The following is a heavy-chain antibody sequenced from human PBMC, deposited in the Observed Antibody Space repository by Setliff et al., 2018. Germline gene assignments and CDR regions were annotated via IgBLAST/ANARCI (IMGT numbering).Heavy chain of an antibody. J-gene: IGHJ5*02. CDR2: IYFSGTT. CDR1: GGSISNSNYY. V-gene: IGHV4-39*07. Sequence: TSETLSLTCTASGGSISNSNYYWGWIRQPPGKGLEWIGSIYFSGTTYYNPSLKSRVTMSINTSKNHFSLNLSSVTAADTAVYFCAKTELGLTGTKNWFDPWGQGTLVTVSS. D-gene: IGHD1-7*01. CDR3: AKTELGLTGTKNWFDP.